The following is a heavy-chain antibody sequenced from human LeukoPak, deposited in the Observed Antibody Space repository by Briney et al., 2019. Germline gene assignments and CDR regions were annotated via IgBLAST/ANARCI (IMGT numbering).Heavy chain of an antibody. V-gene: IGHV3-30-3*01. J-gene: IGHJ4*02. Sequence: PGGSLRLSCAASGFTFSSYAMHWVRQAPGKGLEWVAVISYDGSNKYYADSVKGRFTISRDNSKNTLYLQMNSLRAEDTAVYYCARGYYDSSGEIDYWGQGTLVTVSS. CDR3: ARGYYDSSGEIDY. CDR2: ISYDGSNK. D-gene: IGHD3-22*01. CDR1: GFTFSSYA.